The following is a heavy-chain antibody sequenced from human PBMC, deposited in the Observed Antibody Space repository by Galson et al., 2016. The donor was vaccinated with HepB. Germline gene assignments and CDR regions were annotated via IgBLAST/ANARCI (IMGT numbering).Heavy chain of an antibody. CDR1: GESFSGYY. Sequence: ETLSLTCAVYGESFSGYYWSWIRQPPGEGLEWIGEIRHSGSTNYSPSLKSRVTISVDTSKNQFSLKLRSVTAADTAVYYCARGRLGGAANWGQGTLVTVSS. CDR3: ARGRLGGAAN. J-gene: IGHJ4*02. D-gene: IGHD1-26*01. V-gene: IGHV4-34*01. CDR2: IRHSGST.